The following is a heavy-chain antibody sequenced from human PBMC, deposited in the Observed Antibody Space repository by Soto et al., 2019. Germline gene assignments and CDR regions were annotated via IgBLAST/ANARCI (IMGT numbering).Heavy chain of an antibody. D-gene: IGHD3-10*01. CDR1: DFDFSSYG. J-gene: IGHJ4*02. CDR3: ARDSGWPILNFDN. Sequence: LRVSCAASDFDFSSYGIHWVRQAPGKGLEWVAPSSYDGRETFYADSAKGRFTVSKEMSKNTAFLQMNALRHEDTAVYFCARDSGWPILNFDNWGQGTPVTVSS. V-gene: IGHV3-30*03. CDR2: SSYDGRET.